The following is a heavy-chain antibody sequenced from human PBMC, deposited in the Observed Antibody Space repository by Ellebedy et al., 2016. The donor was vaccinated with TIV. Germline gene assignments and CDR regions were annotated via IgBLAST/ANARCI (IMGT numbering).Heavy chain of an antibody. CDR2: INPNNGGT. CDR1: GYTFTGYH. CDR3: CSAYFASGTFTDYYGMDV. J-gene: IGHJ6*02. D-gene: IGHD3-10*01. Sequence: AASVKVSCKASGYTFTGYHMHWVRQAPGQGLEWMGWINPNNGGTYSAQRFQGRFTMTRDTSTSTAYMELSRLRSDDTAVYYCCSAYFASGTFTDYYGMDVWGQGTTVTVSS. V-gene: IGHV1-2*02.